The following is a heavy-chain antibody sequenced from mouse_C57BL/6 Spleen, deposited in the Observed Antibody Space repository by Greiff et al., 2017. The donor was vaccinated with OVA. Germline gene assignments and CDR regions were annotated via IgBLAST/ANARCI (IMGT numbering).Heavy chain of an antibody. CDR3: VRQYDFGYYAMDY. J-gene: IGHJ4*01. CDR2: IRSKSNNYAT. Sequence: EVQVVESGGGLVQPKGSLKLSCAASGFSFNTYAMNWVRQAPGKGLEWVARIRSKSNNYATYYADSVKDRFTISRDDSESMLYLQMNNLKTEDTAMYYCVRQYDFGYYAMDYWGQGTSVTVSS. V-gene: IGHV10-1*01. D-gene: IGHD2-4*01. CDR1: GFSFNTYA.